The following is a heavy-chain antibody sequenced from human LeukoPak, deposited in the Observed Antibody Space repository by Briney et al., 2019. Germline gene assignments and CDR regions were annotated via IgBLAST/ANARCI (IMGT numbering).Heavy chain of an antibody. CDR3: ARAKVTYYYDGSGYYYFDN. Sequence: SEALSLTCTVSAVSISGSYWTWIRQSPGQGLEWIGYIYYSGSTNYNPSLKSRVTISVDTSKKQFSLKLRSVTAADTAVYYCARAKVTYYYDGSGYYYFDNWGQGTLVTVSS. V-gene: IGHV4-59*01. J-gene: IGHJ4*02. D-gene: IGHD3-22*01. CDR2: IYYSGST. CDR1: AVSISGSY.